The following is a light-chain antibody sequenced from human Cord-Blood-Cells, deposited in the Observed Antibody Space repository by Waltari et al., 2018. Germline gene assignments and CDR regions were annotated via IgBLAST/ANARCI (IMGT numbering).Light chain of an antibody. CDR2: GAS. Sequence: EIVMTQSPATLSVPPGERATLSCRASQSVSSNLAWYQQKPGQAPRLLIYGASHRATGIPARFSGSGSGTEFTLTISSLQSEDFAVYYCQQYNNWPPYTFGQGTKLEIK. CDR3: QQYNNWPPYT. J-gene: IGKJ2*01. CDR1: QSVSSN. V-gene: IGKV3-15*01.